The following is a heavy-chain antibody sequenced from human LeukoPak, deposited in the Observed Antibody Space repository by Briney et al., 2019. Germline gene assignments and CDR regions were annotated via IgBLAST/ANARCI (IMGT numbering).Heavy chain of an antibody. J-gene: IGHJ4*02. CDR1: GGSISSYY. D-gene: IGHD4-17*01. V-gene: IGHV4-4*07. CDR2: IYTSGST. Sequence: SETLPLTCTVSGGSISSYYWRWIRQPAGKGLEWIGRIYTSGSTNYNPSLKSRVTMSVGTSKNQFSLKLSSVTAADTAVYYCAREKTTVTTGFDYWGQGTLVTVSS. CDR3: AREKTTVTTGFDY.